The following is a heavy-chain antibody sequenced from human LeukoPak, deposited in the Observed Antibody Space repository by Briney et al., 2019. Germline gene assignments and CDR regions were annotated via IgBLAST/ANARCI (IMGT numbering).Heavy chain of an antibody. J-gene: IGHJ4*02. D-gene: IGHD4-17*01. V-gene: IGHV3-7*01. Sequence: GGSLRLSCAASGFMFSSYWMSWVRQAPGKGLEWVADIKEDGSEKPYVDSVKGRFTISRDNAKNSLYLQMNTLRAEDTAVYYCARRLRRNYFDYWGQGTLVTVSS. CDR1: GFMFSSYW. CDR2: IKEDGSEK. CDR3: ARRLRRNYFDY.